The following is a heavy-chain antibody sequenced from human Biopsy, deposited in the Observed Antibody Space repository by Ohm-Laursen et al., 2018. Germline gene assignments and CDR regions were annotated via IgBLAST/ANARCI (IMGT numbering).Heavy chain of an antibody. CDR1: GGSFTGHY. CDR3: ARGSNDFGGLYFHR. CDR2: ISYTGYT. J-gene: IGHJ4*02. D-gene: IGHD4-23*01. Sequence: TLSLTCTVSGGSFTGHYWSWIRQPPGKGLEWIGHISYTGYTSYNASLKSRVTISVDTSRNHFSLRLSSLTAADTAVYYCARGSNDFGGLYFHRWGQGTLLTVSS. V-gene: IGHV4-59*11.